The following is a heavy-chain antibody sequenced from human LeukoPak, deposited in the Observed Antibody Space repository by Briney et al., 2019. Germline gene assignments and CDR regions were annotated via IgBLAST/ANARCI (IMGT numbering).Heavy chain of an antibody. V-gene: IGHV3-53*01. D-gene: IGHD1-14*01. CDR3: ARRNHHWSFDY. CDR1: GFTVSSNY. Sequence: PGGSLRLSCAASGFTVSSNYMSWVRQAPGKGLEWVSVIYSGGSTYYADSVKGRFTISRDNSKNTLYLQMNSLRAEDTAVYYCARRNHHWSFDYWGQGTLVTVSS. CDR2: IYSGGST. J-gene: IGHJ4*02.